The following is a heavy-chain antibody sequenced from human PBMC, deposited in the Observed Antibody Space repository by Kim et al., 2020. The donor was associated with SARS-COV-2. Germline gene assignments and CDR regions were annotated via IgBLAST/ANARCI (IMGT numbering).Heavy chain of an antibody. Sequence: GGSLRLSCAASGFTFSSYGMHWVRQAPGKGLEWVAVIWYDGSNKYYADSVKGRFTISRDNSKNTLYLQMNSLRAGDTAVYYCAREGRLNCSSTSCYGLHYYYYGMDVWGQGTTVTVSS. CDR2: IWYDGSNK. CDR3: AREGRLNCSSTSCYGLHYYYYGMDV. V-gene: IGHV3-33*01. D-gene: IGHD2-2*01. CDR1: GFTFSSYG. J-gene: IGHJ6*02.